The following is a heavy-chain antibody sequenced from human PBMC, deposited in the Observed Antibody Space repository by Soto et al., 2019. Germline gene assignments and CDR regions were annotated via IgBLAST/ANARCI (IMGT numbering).Heavy chain of an antibody. CDR3: ARDWVWFGAHPIDY. D-gene: IGHD3-10*01. V-gene: IGHV3-30*03. J-gene: IGHJ4*02. CDR1: GFTFSNYG. Sequence: QVQLVESGGGVVQPGGSLRLSCAASGFTFSNYGMHWVRQAPGKGLEWVAVISYDGSNKYYADSVKGRFNISRDNSKNTLYLQMTSLTTKDTAVYYCARDWVWFGAHPIDYWGQGTLVTVSS. CDR2: ISYDGSNK.